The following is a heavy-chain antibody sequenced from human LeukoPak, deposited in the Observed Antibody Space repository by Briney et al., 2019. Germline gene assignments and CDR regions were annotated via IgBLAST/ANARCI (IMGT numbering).Heavy chain of an antibody. D-gene: IGHD4-17*01. CDR2: INSDGSST. Sequence: GGSLRLSCAASGFTFSSYWMHWVRQAPGKGLVWVSRINSDGSSTSYADSVKGRFTISRDNAKNTLYLQMNSLRAEDTAVYYCAREGPFHGDYIEAYFDYWGQGTLVTVSS. V-gene: IGHV3-74*01. J-gene: IGHJ4*02. CDR3: AREGPFHGDYIEAYFDY. CDR1: GFTFSSYW.